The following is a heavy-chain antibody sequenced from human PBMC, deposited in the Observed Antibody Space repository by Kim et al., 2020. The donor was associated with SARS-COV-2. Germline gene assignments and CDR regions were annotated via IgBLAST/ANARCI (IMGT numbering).Heavy chain of an antibody. Sequence: WVKGRITISRDDSKNTAYLRMNSLTTEDTAVYYCTRHDIAAAGTGGVDYWGQGTLVTVSS. CDR3: TRHDIAAAGTGGVDY. J-gene: IGHJ4*02. V-gene: IGHV3-73*01. D-gene: IGHD6-13*01.